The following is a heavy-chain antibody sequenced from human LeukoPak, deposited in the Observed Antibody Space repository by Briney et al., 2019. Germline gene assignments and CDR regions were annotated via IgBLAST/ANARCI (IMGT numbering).Heavy chain of an antibody. V-gene: IGHV4-59*12. J-gene: IGHJ6*02. Sequence: PSETLSLTCTVSGGSISSYYWSWIRQPPGKGLEWIGYIYYSGSTNYNPSLKSRVTISVDTSKNQFSLKLSSVTAADTAVYYCARGEYCSGGSCYGDYYYYYGMDVWGQGTTVTVSS. CDR2: IYYSGST. D-gene: IGHD2-15*01. CDR3: ARGEYCSGGSCYGDYYYYYGMDV. CDR1: GGSISSYY.